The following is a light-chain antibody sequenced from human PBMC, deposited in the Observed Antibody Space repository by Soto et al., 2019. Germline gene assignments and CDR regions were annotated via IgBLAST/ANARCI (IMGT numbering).Light chain of an antibody. CDR3: QGFT. CDR2: GAS. V-gene: IGKV3-20*01. CDR1: QSVSSSY. Sequence: EIVLTQSPGTLSLSPGERATLSCRASQSVSSSYLAWYQQKPGQAPRLLIYGASSRATGIPDRFSGSGSGTDFTLTISRLEPEDFAVYYCQGFTFGPGTKVAIK. J-gene: IGKJ3*01.